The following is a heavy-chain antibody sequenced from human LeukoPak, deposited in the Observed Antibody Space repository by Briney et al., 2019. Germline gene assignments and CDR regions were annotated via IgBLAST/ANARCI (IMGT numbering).Heavy chain of an antibody. CDR1: GFTFSSSV. V-gene: IGHV3-23*01. CDR3: AKDKDIVAPFFAFDI. D-gene: IGHD2-15*01. Sequence: GGSLRLSCAASGFTFSSSVMSWVRQAPGKGLEWVSTISGSGGRTYYADSVKGRFTISRDNSKNTLYLQMNSLRAEDTAVYYCAKDKDIVAPFFAFDIWGQGTMVTVSS. J-gene: IGHJ3*02. CDR2: ISGSGGRT.